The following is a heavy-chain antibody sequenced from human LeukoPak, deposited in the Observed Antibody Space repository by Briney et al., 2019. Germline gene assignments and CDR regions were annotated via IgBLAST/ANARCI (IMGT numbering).Heavy chain of an antibody. Sequence: GGSLRLSCVASGFVFSQFPVHWVRQAPGKRLEWVAFISHDGGNKKYGDSVKGRFTISRDNSKNTVYLQMNSLRPEDTALYYCARDKSYFGSGNYHYFDSWGQGALVIVSS. CDR2: ISHDGGNK. V-gene: IGHV3-30*03. D-gene: IGHD3-10*01. J-gene: IGHJ4*02. CDR3: ARDKSYFGSGNYHYFDS. CDR1: GFVFSQFP.